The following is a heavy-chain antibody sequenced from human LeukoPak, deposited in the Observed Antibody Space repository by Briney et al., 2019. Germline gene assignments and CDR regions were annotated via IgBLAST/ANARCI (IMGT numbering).Heavy chain of an antibody. J-gene: IGHJ6*02. Sequence: GGSLRLSCAASGFTVSSNYMSWVRQAPGKGLEWVSVIYSGGSTYYADSVKGRFTISRDNSKNTLYLQMNSLRAEDTAVYYCARSPSDYDFWSCHPPNGMDVWGQGTTVTVSS. D-gene: IGHD3-3*01. CDR2: IYSGGST. CDR3: ARSPSDYDFWSCHPPNGMDV. CDR1: GFTVSSNY. V-gene: IGHV3-66*01.